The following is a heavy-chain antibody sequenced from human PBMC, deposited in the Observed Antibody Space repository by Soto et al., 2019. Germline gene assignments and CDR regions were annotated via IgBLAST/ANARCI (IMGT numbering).Heavy chain of an antibody. J-gene: IGHJ4*02. V-gene: IGHV1-69*06. Sequence: QVHLLQSGTEVKKPGSSVKVSCKASGDTFNNYAISWVRQAPGQGLQWMGGIIPIYDSPSYAQGSHNRVTITADRSTSTALLELNGLTSEDTAVYYCAASTFLSGVSGYFHLDFWGQGTLVTVFS. CDR3: AASTFLSGVSGYFHLDF. D-gene: IGHD3-3*01. CDR1: GDTFNNYA. CDR2: IIPIYDSP.